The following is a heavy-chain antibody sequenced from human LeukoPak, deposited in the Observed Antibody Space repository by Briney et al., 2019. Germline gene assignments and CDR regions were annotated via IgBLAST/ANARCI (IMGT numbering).Heavy chain of an antibody. J-gene: IGHJ6*03. CDR2: IKQDGSEK. V-gene: IGHV3-7*01. CDR3: ARDAYSSSRGYYYYMDV. D-gene: IGHD6-6*01. Sequence: GGSLRLSCAASGFSFSYAWMNWVRQAPGKGLEWVANIKQDGSEKYYVDSVKGRFTISRDNAKNSLYLQMNSLRAEDTAVYYCARDAYSSSRGYYYYMDVWGKGTTVTVSS. CDR1: GFSFSYAW.